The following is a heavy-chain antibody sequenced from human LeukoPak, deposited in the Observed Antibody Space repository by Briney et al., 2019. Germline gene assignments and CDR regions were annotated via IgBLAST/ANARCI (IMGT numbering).Heavy chain of an antibody. CDR2: IKKDGSEE. D-gene: IGHD6-13*01. V-gene: IGHV3-7*01. Sequence: PGGSLRLSCAASGFSFSTYWMSWVRQAPGKGLEWVANIKKDGSEEYYVDSVKGRFTISRDNAKNSLYLQMNSLRDEDTAVYYCARMDTGIAAAASFDYWGQGTLVTVSS. J-gene: IGHJ4*02. CDR3: ARMDTGIAAAASFDY. CDR1: GFSFSTYW.